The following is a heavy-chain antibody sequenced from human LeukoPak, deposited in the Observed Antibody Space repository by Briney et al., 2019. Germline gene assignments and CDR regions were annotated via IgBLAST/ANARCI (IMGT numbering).Heavy chain of an antibody. CDR3: ARGPNIYGSGRSWFDP. V-gene: IGHV1-2*02. Sequence: GASVKVSCKASGYTFTGYYIQWVKQGSGQGLEWVGWVNPDTGGTKYAQKVQGRATMTRDTSISTAYMELNRVTSDDTAVYYCARGPNIYGSGRSWFDPWGQGTQVSVSS. CDR1: GYTFTGYY. J-gene: IGHJ5*02. D-gene: IGHD3-10*01. CDR2: VNPDTGGT.